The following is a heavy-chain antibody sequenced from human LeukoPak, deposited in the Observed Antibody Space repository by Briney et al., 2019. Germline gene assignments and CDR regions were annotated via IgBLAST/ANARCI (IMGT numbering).Heavy chain of an antibody. CDR1: GYTFTGYY. CDR2: INPNSGGT. D-gene: IGHD3-3*01. V-gene: IGHV1-2*02. Sequence: ASVKVSCKASGYTFTGYYMHWVRQAPGQGLEWMGWINPNSGGTNYAQKFQGRVTMTRDTSISTAYMELSRLRSDDTAVYYCARARGSIWSGYPIDDWGQRTLVTVSS. J-gene: IGHJ4*02. CDR3: ARARGSIWSGYPIDD.